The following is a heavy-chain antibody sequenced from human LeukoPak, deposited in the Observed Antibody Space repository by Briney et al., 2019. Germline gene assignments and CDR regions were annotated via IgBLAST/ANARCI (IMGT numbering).Heavy chain of an antibody. CDR1: GFTFSAYG. D-gene: IGHD3-22*01. V-gene: IGHV3-21*01. J-gene: IGHJ4*02. CDR2: ISSGSSYI. Sequence: GGSLRLSCAVSGFTFSAYGMHWVRRAPGKGLEWVSFISSGSSYIYYADSVKGRFTISRDNAKKSLYLQINSLRAEDTAVYFCARSFYDSSGYPNFDYWGQGTLVTVSS. CDR3: ARSFYDSSGYPNFDY.